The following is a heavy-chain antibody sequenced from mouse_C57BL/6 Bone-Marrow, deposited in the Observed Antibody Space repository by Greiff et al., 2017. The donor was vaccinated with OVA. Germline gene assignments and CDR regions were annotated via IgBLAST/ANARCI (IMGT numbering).Heavy chain of an antibody. Sequence: EVKLMESGPGLVKPSQSLSLTCSVTGYSITSGYYWNWIRQFPGNKLEWMGYISYDGSNNYNPSLKNRISITRDTSKNQFFLKLNSVTTEDTATYYCASLEDYWGQGTTLTVSS. J-gene: IGHJ2*01. CDR1: GYSITSGYY. CDR3: ASLEDY. V-gene: IGHV3-6*01. CDR2: ISYDGSN. D-gene: IGHD2-10*02.